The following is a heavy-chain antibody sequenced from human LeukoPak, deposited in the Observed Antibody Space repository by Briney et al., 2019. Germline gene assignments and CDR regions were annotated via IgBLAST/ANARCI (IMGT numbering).Heavy chain of an antibody. V-gene: IGHV3-48*03. Sequence: GGSLRLSCAASGFTFSSYEMNWVRQAPGKGLEWVSYISSSGSTIYYADSVKGRFTISRDNAKNSLYLQMNSLRAEDTAVYYCATPPSIAVAGTVDYWGQGTLVTVSS. CDR2: ISSSGSTI. D-gene: IGHD6-19*01. CDR3: ATPPSIAVAGTVDY. CDR1: GFTFSSYE. J-gene: IGHJ4*02.